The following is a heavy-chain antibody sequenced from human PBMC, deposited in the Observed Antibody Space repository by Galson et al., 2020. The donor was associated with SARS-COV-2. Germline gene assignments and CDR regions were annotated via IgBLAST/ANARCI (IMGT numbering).Heavy chain of an antibody. D-gene: IGHD1-1*01. Sequence: ETSETLSLTCTVPGGSFTTSSYYWDWLRQPPGQGLEWLGTIYFTGATYYSTSLESRVTISVDTSKNQFSLKLSSVTAADTAVYYCARHLQRSAWTPHDPVDYWGEGTLVTVSS. CDR3: ARHLQRSAWTPHDPVDY. CDR1: GGSFTTSSYY. J-gene: IGHJ4*02. CDR2: IYFTGAT. V-gene: IGHV4-39*01.